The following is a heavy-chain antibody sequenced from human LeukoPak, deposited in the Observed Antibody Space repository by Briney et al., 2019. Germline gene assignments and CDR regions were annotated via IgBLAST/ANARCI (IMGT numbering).Heavy chain of an antibody. J-gene: IGHJ4*02. CDR3: ARLDTYYYDSSGYYLVYYFDY. Sequence: SETLSLTCTVSGGSISSYYWSWIRQPPGEGLEWIGYIYYSGSTNYNPSLKSRVTISVDTSKNQFSLKLSSVTAADTAVYYCARLDTYYYDSSGYYLVYYFDYWGQGTLVTVSS. CDR1: GGSISSYY. D-gene: IGHD3-22*01. CDR2: IYYSGST. V-gene: IGHV4-59*01.